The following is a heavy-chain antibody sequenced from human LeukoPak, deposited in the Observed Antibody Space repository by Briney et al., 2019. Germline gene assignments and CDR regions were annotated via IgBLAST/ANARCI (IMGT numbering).Heavy chain of an antibody. Sequence: GGSLRLSCAASGFTFSDYYMSWIHQAPGKGLEWVSYISSSGSTIYYADSVKGRFTISRDNAKNSLYLQMNSLRAEDTAVYYCARSDSYGYLVFDYWGQGTLVTVSS. J-gene: IGHJ4*02. CDR2: ISSSGSTI. D-gene: IGHD5-18*01. CDR1: GFTFSDYY. V-gene: IGHV3-11*01. CDR3: ARSDSYGYLVFDY.